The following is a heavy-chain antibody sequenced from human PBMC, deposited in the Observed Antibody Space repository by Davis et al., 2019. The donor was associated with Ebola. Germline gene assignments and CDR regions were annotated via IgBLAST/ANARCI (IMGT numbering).Heavy chain of an antibody. CDR3: ARETSNYRLLLVY. Sequence: PGGSLRLSCAASGFTFSDYYMSWIRQAPGKGLEWVSYISSSGSTIYYADSVKGRFTISRDNAKNSLYLQMNSLRAEDTAVYYCARETSNYRLLLVYWGQGTLVTVSS. CDR2: ISSSGSTI. CDR1: GFTFSDYY. V-gene: IGHV3-11*04. J-gene: IGHJ4*02. D-gene: IGHD4-11*01.